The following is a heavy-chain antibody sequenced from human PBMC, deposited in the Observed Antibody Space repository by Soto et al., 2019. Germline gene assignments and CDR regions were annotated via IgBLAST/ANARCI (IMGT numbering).Heavy chain of an antibody. J-gene: IGHJ6*02. CDR3: ARDVVLVPTTMDV. D-gene: IGHD2-2*01. Sequence: GPEVKKPGASVKVSCKTSGYTFTSYGITWVRQAPGQGLEWMGWISGFNGKTKYVQKFQGRVTMTTDTSTSTAYMELRSLKSDDTAVYYCARDVVLVPTTMDVWGQGTTVTVSS. V-gene: IGHV1-18*01. CDR1: GYTFTSYG. CDR2: ISGFNGKT.